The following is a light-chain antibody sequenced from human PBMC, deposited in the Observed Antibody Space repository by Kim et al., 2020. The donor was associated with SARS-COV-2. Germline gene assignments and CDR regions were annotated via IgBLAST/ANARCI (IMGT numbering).Light chain of an antibody. Sequence: ASVGDTVTITCRASQSSGSWLAWYQQKPGKAPKLLISKASSLESGVPSRFSGSGSGIEFTLTISSLQPDDFATYYCQQYNSHSRTFGQGTKVDIK. J-gene: IGKJ1*01. CDR3: QQYNSHSRT. CDR2: KAS. V-gene: IGKV1-5*03. CDR1: QSSGSW.